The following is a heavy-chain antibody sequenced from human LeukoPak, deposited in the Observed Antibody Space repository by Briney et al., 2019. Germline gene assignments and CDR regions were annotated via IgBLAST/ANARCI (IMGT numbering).Heavy chain of an antibody. J-gene: IGHJ4*02. Sequence: QPGGSLSLSCGASGFIFSSYGMSWVRQGPGKGLEWVSTITGSGGNTDYADSVKGRFTISRDNSKNTLYLQMHSLRAEDTAVYYCAVDWYDSSGYGTFDYWGQGTLVTVSS. V-gene: IGHV3-23*01. CDR1: GFIFSSYG. CDR2: ITGSGGNT. D-gene: IGHD3-22*01. CDR3: AVDWYDSSGYGTFDY.